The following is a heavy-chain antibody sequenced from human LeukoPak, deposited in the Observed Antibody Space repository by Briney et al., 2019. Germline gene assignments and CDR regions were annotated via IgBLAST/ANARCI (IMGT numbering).Heavy chain of an antibody. Sequence: ASVKVSCKASGYTFTGYYIHWVRQAPGQGLEWMGWINPNSGDTNYAQKFQGRVTMTRDTSISTAYMELSSLKSDDTAVYYCARAEWESSTTCYGAWGQGTLVTVSS. V-gene: IGHV1-2*02. CDR1: GYTFTGYY. J-gene: IGHJ5*02. CDR3: ARAEWESSTTCYGA. CDR2: INPNSGDT. D-gene: IGHD2-2*01.